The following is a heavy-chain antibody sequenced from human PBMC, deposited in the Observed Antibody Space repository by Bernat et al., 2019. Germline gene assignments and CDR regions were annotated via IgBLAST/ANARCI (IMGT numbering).Heavy chain of an antibody. D-gene: IGHD3-22*01. V-gene: IGHV3-30*02. J-gene: IGHJ4*02. CDR2: IRYDGSNK. CDR1: GFTFSSYG. Sequence: QVQLVESGGGVVQPGGSLRLSCAASGFTFSSYGMHWVRQAPGEGLEWVAFIRYDGSNKYYADSVKGRFTISRDNSKNTLYLQMNSLRAKDTAVYYCAKPGGDNYYDSSGYYYFDYWGQGTLVTVSS. CDR3: AKPGGDNYYDSSGYYYFDY.